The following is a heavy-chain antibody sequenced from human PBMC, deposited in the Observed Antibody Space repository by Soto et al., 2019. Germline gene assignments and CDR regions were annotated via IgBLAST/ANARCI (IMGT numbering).Heavy chain of an antibody. D-gene: IGHD3-3*01. V-gene: IGHV1-2*02. Sequence: QLHLVQSGAVVKKPGASVTVSCSASGYPVTAYYMHWVRQAPGRGLEWMGGINPATGAAKYTQTFQGRVTMTRDTSPSKVFMELSGLTSEDTAVFYCARGGGVGVAGSAAFDMWGQGTVVTVSS. J-gene: IGHJ3*02. CDR2: INPATGAA. CDR3: ARGGGVGVAGSAAFDM. CDR1: GYPVTAYY.